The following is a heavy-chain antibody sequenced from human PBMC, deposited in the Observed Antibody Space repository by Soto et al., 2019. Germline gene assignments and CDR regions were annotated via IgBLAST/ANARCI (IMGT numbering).Heavy chain of an antibody. D-gene: IGHD5-18*01. V-gene: IGHV4-59*01. CDR1: GGSISSYY. J-gene: IGHJ6*03. Sequence: SETLSLTCTVSGGSISSYYWSWIRQPPGKGLEWIGYIYYSGSTNYNPSLKSRVTISVDKTKNQFSLKLSSVTAADTAVYYCARTLRDTAMVLVVTYMDVWGKGTTVTVSS. CDR2: IYYSGST. CDR3: ARTLRDTAMVLVVTYMDV.